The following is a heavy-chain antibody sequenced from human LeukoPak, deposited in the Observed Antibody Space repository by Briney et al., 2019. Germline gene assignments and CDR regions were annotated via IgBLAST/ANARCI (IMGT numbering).Heavy chain of an antibody. D-gene: IGHD3-22*01. CDR3: ARGPHFLDNNGYSPYYYYYMDV. V-gene: IGHV4-59*11. CDR2: IYYSGST. J-gene: IGHJ6*03. CDR1: SGSISSHY. Sequence: SETLSLTCTVSSGSISSHYWSWIRQPPGKGLEWIGYIYYSGSTDYNPSLKSRVPISVETSKNQFSLKLSSVTAADTAVYYCARGPHFLDNNGYSPYYYYYMDVWGKGTTVTVSS.